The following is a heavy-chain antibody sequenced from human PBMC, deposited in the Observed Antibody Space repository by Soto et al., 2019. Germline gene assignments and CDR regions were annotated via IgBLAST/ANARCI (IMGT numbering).Heavy chain of an antibody. CDR2: ISRSGGIT. CDR1: GFTFISYA. CDR3: APPGSIAEADTVGQ. Sequence: LSFXAAGFTFISYAMSWVRQAPGEGLEWGSAISRSGGITYDADSGKGRFTIARDNVKNTLYLQMNSLRAEDTAVSYCAPPGSIAEADTVGQWGQGTLVTV. J-gene: IGHJ4*02. D-gene: IGHD6-19*01. V-gene: IGHV3-23*01.